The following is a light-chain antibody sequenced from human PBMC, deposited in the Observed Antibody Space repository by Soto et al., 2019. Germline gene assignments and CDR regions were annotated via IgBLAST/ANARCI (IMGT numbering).Light chain of an antibody. CDR2: AAY. Sequence: IQMTQSPSSLSASVGDRVTITCRTSQDISNDLDWYQQKPGKAPKLLIYAAYRLQSGVPSRFSGSGSGTEFTLTIRSLQPEDFATYYCIQHNSYPPTFGQGTKVDI. J-gene: IGKJ1*01. V-gene: IGKV1-17*01. CDR3: IQHNSYPPT. CDR1: QDISND.